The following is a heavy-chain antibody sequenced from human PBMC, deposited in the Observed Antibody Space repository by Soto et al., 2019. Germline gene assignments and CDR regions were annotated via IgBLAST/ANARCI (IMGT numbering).Heavy chain of an antibody. CDR2: INHSGST. V-gene: IGHV4-34*01. J-gene: IGHJ4*02. CDR3: ATSYYNCWSGYYLAYFDY. D-gene: IGHD3-3*01. Sequence: SETLSLTCAVCGESFSGYYWSWIRQPPGKGLEWIGEINHSGSTNYNPSLKSRVTISVDTYKKQFSLKLSSVTAADTAVYYCATSYYNCWSGYYLAYFDYWGQGTLVTVSS. CDR1: GESFSGYY.